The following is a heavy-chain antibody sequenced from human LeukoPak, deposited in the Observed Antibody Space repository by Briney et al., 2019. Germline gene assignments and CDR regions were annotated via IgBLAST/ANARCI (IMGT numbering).Heavy chain of an antibody. CDR1: GFTFSNYS. CDR2: ISTSSTTI. D-gene: IGHD2-15*01. V-gene: IGHV3-48*04. Sequence: GGSLRLSCAASGFTFSNYSMNWVRQAPGKGLEWVSYISTSSTTIYYADSVKGRFTVSRDNAKNSLYLQMNSLRAEDTAVYYCARDSAGNTWGQGTLVTVSS. CDR3: ARDSAGNT. J-gene: IGHJ4*02.